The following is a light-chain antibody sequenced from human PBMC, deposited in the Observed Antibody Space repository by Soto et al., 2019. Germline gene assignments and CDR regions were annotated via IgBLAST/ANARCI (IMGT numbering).Light chain of an antibody. Sequence: EIVLTQSPGTLSLSPGERATLSRRASQSVSSDYLAWYQQKPGQAPRLLIYGASSRDTGIPDRFSGSGSGTDFTLTISRLEPEDFALYYCQQYGDSPLTFGGGTKVEIK. CDR2: GAS. J-gene: IGKJ4*01. CDR1: QSVSSDY. CDR3: QQYGDSPLT. V-gene: IGKV3-20*01.